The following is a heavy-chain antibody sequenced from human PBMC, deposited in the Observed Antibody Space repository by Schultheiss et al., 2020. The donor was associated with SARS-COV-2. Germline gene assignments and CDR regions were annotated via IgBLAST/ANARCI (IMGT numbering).Heavy chain of an antibody. CDR2: IWYDGSNK. J-gene: IGHJ6*02. CDR3: ARGTGIQLWDYYGMDV. V-gene: IGHV3-33*01. Sequence: GGSLRLSCAASGFTFSSYGMHWVRQAPGKGLEWVAVIWYDGSNKYYADSVKGRFTISRDNSKNTLYLQMNSLRAEDTAVYYCARGTGIQLWDYYGMDVWGQGTTVTVSS. CDR1: GFTFSSYG. D-gene: IGHD5-18*01.